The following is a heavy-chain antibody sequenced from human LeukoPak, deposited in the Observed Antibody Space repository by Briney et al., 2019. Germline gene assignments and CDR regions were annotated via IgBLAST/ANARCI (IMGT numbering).Heavy chain of an antibody. Sequence: GASVKVSCKASGYTFTDYYMHWVQQAPGKGLEWMGRVDPEDGETIYAEKFQGRVTITADTSTDTAYMELSSLRSEDTAVYYCATVPTYYDFWSGYYSGNYWGQGTLVTVSS. CDR1: GYTFTDYY. D-gene: IGHD3-3*01. CDR3: ATVPTYYDFWSGYYSGNY. V-gene: IGHV1-69-2*01. J-gene: IGHJ4*02. CDR2: VDPEDGET.